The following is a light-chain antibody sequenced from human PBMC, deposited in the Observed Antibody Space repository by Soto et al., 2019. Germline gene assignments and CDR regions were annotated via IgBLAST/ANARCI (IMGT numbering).Light chain of an antibody. J-gene: IGKJ4*01. CDR1: QSVSTNY. V-gene: IGKV3D-20*01. Sequence: EIVLTQSPGTLSLSPWERATLSCRASQSVSTNYLAWYQQKPGLAPRLLIYDASSRATGISDRFSGSGSGTDFTLTISRLEPEDFAVYYCQQYGSSPSFGGGTKVDIK. CDR2: DAS. CDR3: QQYGSSPS.